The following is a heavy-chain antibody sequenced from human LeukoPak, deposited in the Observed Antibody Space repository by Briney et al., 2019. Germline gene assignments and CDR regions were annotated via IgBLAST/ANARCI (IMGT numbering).Heavy chain of an antibody. D-gene: IGHD6-19*01. CDR1: GFTFSSYS. J-gene: IGHJ4*02. Sequence: GGSLRLSCAASGFTFSSYSMNWVRQAPGKGLEWVSSISSSSSYIYYADSVKGRFTNSRDNAKNSLYLQMNSLRAEDTAVYYCARATYSSGWHVDYWGQGTLVTVSS. CDR2: ISSSSSYI. V-gene: IGHV3-21*01. CDR3: ARATYSSGWHVDY.